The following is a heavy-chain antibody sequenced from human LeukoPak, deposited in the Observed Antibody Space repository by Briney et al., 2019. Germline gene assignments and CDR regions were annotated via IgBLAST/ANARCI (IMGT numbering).Heavy chain of an antibody. CDR1: GGSFSGYY. CDR2: INHSGST. Sequence: SETLSLTCAVYGGSFSGYYWSWIRQPPGKGLEWIGEINHSGSTNYNPSLKSRVTISVDTSKNQFSLKLSSVTAADTAVYYCARWTTVTTLSNWFDPWGQGTLVTVSS. D-gene: IGHD4-11*01. J-gene: IGHJ5*02. V-gene: IGHV4-34*01. CDR3: ARWTTVTTLSNWFDP.